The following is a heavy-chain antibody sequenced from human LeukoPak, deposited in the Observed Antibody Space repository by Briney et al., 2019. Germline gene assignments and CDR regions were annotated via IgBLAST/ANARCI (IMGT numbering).Heavy chain of an antibody. D-gene: IGHD1-26*01. J-gene: IGHJ1*01. Sequence: PGGSLRLSCAASGFTFSSYEMNGVRQAPGEGLEWVSYISSSGTTIYYADSVEGRFTISRDNAKNSLYLQMNGLRAEDTAVYYCARGRVGARAEYFQHWGQGTLVTVSS. CDR2: ISSSGTTI. CDR1: GFTFSSYE. CDR3: ARGRVGARAEYFQH. V-gene: IGHV3-48*03.